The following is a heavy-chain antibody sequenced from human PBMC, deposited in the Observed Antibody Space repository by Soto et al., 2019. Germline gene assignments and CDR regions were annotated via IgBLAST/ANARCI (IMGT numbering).Heavy chain of an antibody. V-gene: IGHV3-23*01. CDR3: ARSLFIASTDTEPFDS. J-gene: IGHJ4*02. D-gene: IGHD6-13*01. CDR1: GFTFSSYA. CDR2: ISGGGNDR. Sequence: EVQLLESGGGLVQPGGSLTLSCAASGFTFSSYAMSWVRQAPGKGLEWVSAISGGGNDRFYADSVRGRFTISRDNSRNTLYLHMNSLRAEDPAVHYCARSLFIASTDTEPFDSWGQGTLVTVSS.